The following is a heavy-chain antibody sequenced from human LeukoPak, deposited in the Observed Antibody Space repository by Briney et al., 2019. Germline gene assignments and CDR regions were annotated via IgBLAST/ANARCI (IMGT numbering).Heavy chain of an antibody. CDR3: ARQESNWGSY. V-gene: IGHV5-51*01. D-gene: IGHD3-16*01. CDR1: GYNFTNYW. Sequence: GESLKISCKGSGYNFTNYWIGWVRRMPGKGLEWMGIIYPGDSNTRYSPSFQGQVTISADKSISTAYLQWSSLRASDTAMYFCARQESNWGSYWGQGTLVTVSS. CDR2: IYPGDSNT. J-gene: IGHJ4*02.